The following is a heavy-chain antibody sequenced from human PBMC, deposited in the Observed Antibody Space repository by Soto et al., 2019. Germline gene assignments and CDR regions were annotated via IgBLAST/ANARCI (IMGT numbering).Heavy chain of an antibody. CDR2: IIGSGDST. CDR3: VKDRAFRTVAGTDH. V-gene: IGHV3-23*01. CDR1: GFTFRSYG. J-gene: IGHJ4*02. Sequence: GSLRLSCTVSGFTFRSYGMNWVRQAPGGGLEWVSNIIGSGDSTYYADSVKGRFTISRDNSQNTLFLQMDSLRVEDTATYYCVKDRAFRTVAGTDHWGQGTLVTVSS. D-gene: IGHD6-19*01.